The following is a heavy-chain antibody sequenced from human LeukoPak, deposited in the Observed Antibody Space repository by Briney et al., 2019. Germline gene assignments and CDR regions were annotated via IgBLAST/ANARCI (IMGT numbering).Heavy chain of an antibody. J-gene: IGHJ4*02. D-gene: IGHD6-19*01. V-gene: IGHV3-33*08. CDR3: ARWYYSGWAFDY. CDR1: GFTFSSYA. CDR2: IWYDGSNK. Sequence: GESLKISCAASGFTFSSYAMSWVRQAPGKGLEWVAVIWYDGSNKYYADSVKGRFTISRDNSKNTLYLQMNSLRAEDTAVYYCARWYYSGWAFDYWGQGTLVTVSS.